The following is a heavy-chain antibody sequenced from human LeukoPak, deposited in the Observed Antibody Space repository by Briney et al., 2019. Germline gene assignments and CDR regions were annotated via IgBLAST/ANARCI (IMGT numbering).Heavy chain of an antibody. Sequence: GASVKVSCKASGYTFTGYYMHWVRQAPGQGLEWMGWINPNSGGTNYAQKFQGRVTMTRDTSISTAYMELSRLRSDDTAVYYCARGKYYYDSSGHLAYWGQGTLVTVSS. CDR2: INPNSGGT. J-gene: IGHJ4*02. D-gene: IGHD3-22*01. V-gene: IGHV1-2*02. CDR1: GYTFTGYY. CDR3: ARGKYYYDSSGHLAY.